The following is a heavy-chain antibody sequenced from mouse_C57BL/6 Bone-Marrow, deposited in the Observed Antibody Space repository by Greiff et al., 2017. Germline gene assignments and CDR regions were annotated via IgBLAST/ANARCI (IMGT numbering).Heavy chain of an antibody. J-gene: IGHJ4*01. CDR1: GYTFTNYW. CDR3: ARRSYYAMDY. CDR2: IYPGGGYT. Sequence: VQLQQSGAELVRPGTSVKMSCKASGYTFTNYWIGWAKQRPGHGLEWIGDIYPGGGYTNYNEKFKGKATLTADKSSSTAYMQFSSLPSEDSAIYYCARRSYYAMDYWGQGTSVTVSS. V-gene: IGHV1-63*01.